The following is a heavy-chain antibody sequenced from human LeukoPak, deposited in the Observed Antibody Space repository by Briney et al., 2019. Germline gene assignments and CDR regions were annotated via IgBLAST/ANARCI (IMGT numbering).Heavy chain of an antibody. J-gene: IGHJ4*02. CDR2: IYSGGST. D-gene: IGHD3-9*01. Sequence: GGSLRLSCAAAGFTFSSYGMSWVRQAPGKGLEWVSVIYSGGSTYYADSVKGRFTISRDDSKNTLYLQMNSLRAEDTAVYYCARAIRYFDWYEGYYFDYWGRGTLVTVSS. CDR3: ARAIRYFDWYEGYYFDY. CDR1: GFTFSSYG. V-gene: IGHV3-53*01.